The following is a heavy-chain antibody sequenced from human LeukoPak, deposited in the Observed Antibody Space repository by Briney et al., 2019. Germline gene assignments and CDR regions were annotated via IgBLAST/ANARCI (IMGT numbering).Heavy chain of an antibody. V-gene: IGHV3-23*01. CDR2: ISNNGGYT. Sequence: AGGSLRLSCAASGFTFSSYAMSWVRQAPGKGLEWVSAISNNGGYTYYADSVQGRFTISRDNSKSTLCLQMNTLRAEDTAIYYCAKDRTVGASYWYFDLWGRGTLVTVSS. CDR3: AKDRTVGASYWYFDL. D-gene: IGHD1-26*01. CDR1: GFTFSSYA. J-gene: IGHJ2*01.